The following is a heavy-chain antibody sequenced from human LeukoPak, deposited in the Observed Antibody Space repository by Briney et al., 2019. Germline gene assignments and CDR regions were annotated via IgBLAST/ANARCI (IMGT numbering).Heavy chain of an antibody. Sequence: PSETLSLTCAVYDGSLSGHYWSWIRQTPGKGLEWIGEINHSGNTNYNPSLKSRVTISVDTSKNQFSLQVTSVTAADTAVYYCARATRQGSYSFGSGTYYGLSAWGQGTLVTVSS. V-gene: IGHV4-34*01. J-gene: IGHJ4*02. D-gene: IGHD3-10*01. CDR1: DGSLSGHY. CDR2: INHSGNT. CDR3: ARATRQGSYSFGSGTYYGLSA.